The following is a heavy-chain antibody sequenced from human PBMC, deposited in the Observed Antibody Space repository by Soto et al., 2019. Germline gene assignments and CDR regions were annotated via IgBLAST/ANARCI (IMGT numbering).Heavy chain of an antibody. V-gene: IGHV3-21*04. J-gene: IGHJ4*02. CDR3: AKGLIPTAPPNYFVY. CDR1: GFTFSSYS. Sequence: GGSLRLSCAASGFTFSSYSMNWVRQAPGKGLEWVSSISSSSSYIYYADSVKGRFTISRDNSKNTLYLQMNSLRAEDTAVYYCAKGLIPTAPPNYFVYWGQGTLVTVSS. D-gene: IGHD4-17*01. CDR2: ISSSSSYI.